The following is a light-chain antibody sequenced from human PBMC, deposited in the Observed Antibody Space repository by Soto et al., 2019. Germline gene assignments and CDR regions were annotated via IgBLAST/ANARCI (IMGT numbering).Light chain of an antibody. J-gene: IGLJ1*01. V-gene: IGLV1-40*01. CDR3: QSYDSSLSGHYV. CDR1: TSNIGAGYD. CDR2: GNS. Sequence: VLTQPPSVSGTPGQRVTISCTGSTSNIGAGYDVHWYQQLPGTVPKLLIYGNSNRPTGVPDRFSGSKSGTSASLAITGLQAEDEAEYYCQSYDSSLSGHYVFGTGTKLTVL.